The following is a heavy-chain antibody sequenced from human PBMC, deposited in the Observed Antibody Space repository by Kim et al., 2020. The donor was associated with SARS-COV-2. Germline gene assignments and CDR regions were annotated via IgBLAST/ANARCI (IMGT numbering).Heavy chain of an antibody. CDR2: RT. CDR3: ARGVGIDY. Sequence: RTYYADSVKGRFTISRDNSKNTLYLQMNSLRAEDTAVYYCARGVGIDYWGQGTLVTVSS. D-gene: IGHD1-1*01. V-gene: IGHV3-23*01. J-gene: IGHJ4*02.